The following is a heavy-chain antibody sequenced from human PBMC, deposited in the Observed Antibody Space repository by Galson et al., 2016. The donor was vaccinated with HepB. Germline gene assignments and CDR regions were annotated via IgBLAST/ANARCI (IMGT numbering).Heavy chain of an antibody. CDR1: GYTFTHYG. CDR3: ARVAYGANFLDA. D-gene: IGHD4-23*01. Sequence: SVKVSCKASGYTFTHYGISWVRQAPGQGLEWMGWISLYNGDTKYAPSLQDRVTMTTDTSTDMAYLDWRSLKSDDTAIYYCARVAYGANFLDAWGHGTLVTVSS. V-gene: IGHV1-18*04. J-gene: IGHJ5*01. CDR2: ISLYNGDT.